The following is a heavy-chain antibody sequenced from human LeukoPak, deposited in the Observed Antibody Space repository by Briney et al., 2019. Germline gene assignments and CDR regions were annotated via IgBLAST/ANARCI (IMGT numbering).Heavy chain of an antibody. CDR1: GYTFTGYY. D-gene: IGHD5-12*01. CDR3: ARDALTGYEHFDY. V-gene: IGHV1-2*02. J-gene: IGHJ4*02. CDR2: INLNNGGT. Sequence: ASVKVSCKASGYTFTGYYIHWVRQAPGQGLEWVGWINLNNGGTNYAQKFQGRVTMTRDTSISTGYMELSRLRSDDTAVYYCARDALTGYEHFDYWGQGTLVTVSS.